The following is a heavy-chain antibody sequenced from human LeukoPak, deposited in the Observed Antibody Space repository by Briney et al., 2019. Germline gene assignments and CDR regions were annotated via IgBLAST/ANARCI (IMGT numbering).Heavy chain of an antibody. J-gene: IGHJ5*02. V-gene: IGHV4-61*02. CDR3: ARDLGGSYSSETWFDP. Sequence: SETLSLTCTVSGDSISSGSYYWSWIRQPAGEGLEWIGRIYSSGRTHYSPSLKSRVAISVDTSKNRFSLRLSSVTAADTAVYYCARDLGGSYSSETWFDPWGQGTLVTVSS. CDR1: GDSISSGSYY. CDR2: IYSSGRT. D-gene: IGHD1-26*01.